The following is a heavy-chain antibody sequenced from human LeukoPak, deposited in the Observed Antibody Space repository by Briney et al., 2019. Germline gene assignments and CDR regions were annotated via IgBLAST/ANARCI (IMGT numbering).Heavy chain of an antibody. J-gene: IGHJ4*02. CDR2: IYYSGST. CDR3: ARLRMTTVTMTLDY. CDR1: GGSISSYY. Sequence: SETLSLTCTVSGGSISSYYWSWIRQPPGKGLEWIGYIYYSGSTKYNPSLKSRVTISVDTSKNQFSLKLSSVTAADTAVYYCARLRMTTVTMTLDYWGQGTLVTVSS. D-gene: IGHD4-17*01. V-gene: IGHV4-59*01.